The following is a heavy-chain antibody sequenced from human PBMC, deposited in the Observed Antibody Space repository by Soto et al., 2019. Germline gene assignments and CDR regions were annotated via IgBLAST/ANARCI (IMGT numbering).Heavy chain of an antibody. CDR3: EREVGHCSGGSWSGY. J-gene: IGHJ4*02. Sequence: EVQLVESGGGLVKPGGSLRLSCAASGFTFSSNAMNWVRQAPGKGLEWVSSISSSSSYIYYADSVKGRFTTSRDNAKKSLYLQMNSRRAEDTVVDYCEREVGHCSGGSWSGYWGQGTLVTVS. V-gene: IGHV3-21*01. D-gene: IGHD2-15*01. CDR2: ISSSSSYI. CDR1: GFTFSSNA.